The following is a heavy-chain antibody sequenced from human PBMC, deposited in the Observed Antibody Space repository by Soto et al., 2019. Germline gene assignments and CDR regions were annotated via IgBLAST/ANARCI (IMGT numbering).Heavy chain of an antibody. CDR1: GYTFTGYY. CDR2: INPNSGGT. D-gene: IGHD5-12*01. J-gene: IGHJ4*02. CDR3: ASDYSGYDLGGPFDY. V-gene: IGHV1-2*04. Sequence: VPLVQSGAEVKKPGASVKVSCKASGYTFTGYYMHWVRQAPGQGLEWMGWINPNSGGTNYAQKFQGWVTMTRDTSISTAYMELSRLRSDDTAVYYCASDYSGYDLGGPFDYWGQGTLVTVSS.